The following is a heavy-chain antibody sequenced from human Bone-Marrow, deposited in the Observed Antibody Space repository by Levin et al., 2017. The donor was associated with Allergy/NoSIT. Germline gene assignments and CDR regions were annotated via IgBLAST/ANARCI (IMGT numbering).Heavy chain of an antibody. CDR2: IYYSGST. Sequence: SETLSLTCTVSGGSVYSGSFYWSWIRQPPGKGLEWIGYIYYSGSTNYNPSLRGRLTISQDTSKTQFSLKLSSVTAADTAVYYCARGFGNTISGAPYLEYWGQGTLVTVSS. CDR1: GGSVYSGSFY. J-gene: IGHJ4*02. D-gene: IGHD3-3*01. V-gene: IGHV4-61*01. CDR3: ARGFGNTISGAPYLEY.